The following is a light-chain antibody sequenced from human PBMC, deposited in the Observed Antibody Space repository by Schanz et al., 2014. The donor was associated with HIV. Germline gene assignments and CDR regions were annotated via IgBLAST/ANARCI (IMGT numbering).Light chain of an antibody. V-gene: IGKV3-20*01. CDR1: QSVSSNF. CDR2: GAS. J-gene: IGKJ4*01. CDR3: QYFGNSGGT. Sequence: EIVMTQSPATLSVSPGERATLSCRASQSVSSNFLAWYQQKPGQAPRLLISGASNRATGVPDRFSGTGSGTDFTLTISRLEPEDFAVYFCQYFGNSGGTFGGGTKVEIK.